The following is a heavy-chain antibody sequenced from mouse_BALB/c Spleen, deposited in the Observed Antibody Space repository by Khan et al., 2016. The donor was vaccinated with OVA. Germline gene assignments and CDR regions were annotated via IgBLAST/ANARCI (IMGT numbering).Heavy chain of an antibody. CDR2: IWSGGST. V-gene: IGHV2-2*02. J-gene: IGHJ3*01. CDR3: ARREDLMTWFAY. CDR1: GFSLTNFG. Sequence: VQLVESGPGLVQPSQSLSITCTVSGFSLTNFGVHWVRQSPGKGLEWLGVIWSGGSTDYNAAFKSRLSISKDNSKSQVFFKMNSLQANDTATYYCARREDLMTWFAYWGQGTLVTVSA.